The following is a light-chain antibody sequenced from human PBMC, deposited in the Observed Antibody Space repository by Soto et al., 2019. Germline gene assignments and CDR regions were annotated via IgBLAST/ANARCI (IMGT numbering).Light chain of an antibody. CDR1: SSNVGAYNY. J-gene: IGLJ2*01. V-gene: IGLV2-8*01. CDR3: SSWTGNNFVV. Sequence: QSALTQPPSASGSPGQSVTISCTGTSSNVGAYNYVSWYQQHPGKAPKLMIYEVTKRPSGVPDRVSGSKSGSTAFLNVYGLQAEDEADYYCSSWTGNNFVVFGGGTKLTVL. CDR2: EVT.